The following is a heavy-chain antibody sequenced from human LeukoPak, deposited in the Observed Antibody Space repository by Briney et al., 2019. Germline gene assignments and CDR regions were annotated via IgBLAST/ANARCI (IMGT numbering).Heavy chain of an antibody. CDR3: TRDPYDSSGYYGMDV. D-gene: IGHD3-22*01. Sequence: PSEPLPLTCPVPGGPTTGVGYYWTWIRRPPGRALEGIGYIYYSGSTYYNPSLKSRVTISVDTSKNQFSLKLSSVTAADTAVYYCTRDPYDSSGYYGMDVWGQGTTVTVSS. CDR2: IYYSGST. CDR1: GGPTTGVGYY. J-gene: IGHJ6*02. V-gene: IGHV4-31*03.